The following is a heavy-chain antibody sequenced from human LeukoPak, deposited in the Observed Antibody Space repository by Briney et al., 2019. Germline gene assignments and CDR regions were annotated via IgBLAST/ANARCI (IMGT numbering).Heavy chain of an antibody. CDR2: ISGSGGST. D-gene: IGHD2-2*01. V-gene: IGHV3-23*01. Sequence: PGGSLRLSCAASGFTFSSYAMSWVRQAPGKGLEWVSAISGSGGSTYYADSVKGRFTISRDNSKNTLYLQMNSLRAEDTAVYYCAKGQADNEYRLLFLFTLYYFDYWGQGTLVTVSS. CDR1: GFTFSSYA. J-gene: IGHJ4*02. CDR3: AKGQADNEYRLLFLFTLYYFDY.